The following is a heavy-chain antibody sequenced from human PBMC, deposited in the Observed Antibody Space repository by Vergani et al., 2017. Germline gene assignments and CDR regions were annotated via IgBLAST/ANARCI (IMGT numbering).Heavy chain of an antibody. CDR3: ARENREVIATAVDY. CDR1: GFTFSSYS. D-gene: IGHD2-21*01. Sequence: QVQLVESGGGVVQPGRSLRLSCAASGFTFSSYSMHWVRQAPGKGLEWVAVIWYDGNNKYYADSVKGRFTISRDNSKNTLYLQMNSLRAEDTAVYYCARENREVIATAVDYWGQGTLVTVSS. J-gene: IGHJ4*02. CDR2: IWYDGNNK. V-gene: IGHV3-33*01.